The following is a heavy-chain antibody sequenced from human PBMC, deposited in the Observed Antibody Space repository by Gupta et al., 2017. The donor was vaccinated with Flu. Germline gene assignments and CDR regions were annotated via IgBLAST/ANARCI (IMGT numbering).Heavy chain of an antibody. V-gene: IGHV4-31*02. Sequence: TWIRQRPVKGLEWIGHIYYDGYTYYNPSLKSRVTISLDTSNNQFSLKLTSVTAADTAVYYCARGYCSGGTCYSGGHNWFDPWGQGTLVTVSS. J-gene: IGHJ5*02. CDR2: IYYDGYT. D-gene: IGHD2-15*01. CDR3: ARGYCSGGTCYSGGHNWFDP.